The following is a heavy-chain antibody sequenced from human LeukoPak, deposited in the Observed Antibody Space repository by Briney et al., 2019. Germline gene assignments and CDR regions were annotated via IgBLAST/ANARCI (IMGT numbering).Heavy chain of an antibody. Sequence: PSETLSLTCTVSGASISSYYWSWIRQPPGKGLEWIGYVSYSGSTNYNPSLKSRVTLSLDTSKRHFSLRLSSVTAADTAVYYCARSRREARTSPYFDYWGQGTLVTVSS. J-gene: IGHJ4*02. CDR3: ARSRREARTSPYFDY. V-gene: IGHV4-59*08. CDR1: GASISSYY. D-gene: IGHD6-6*01. CDR2: VSYSGST.